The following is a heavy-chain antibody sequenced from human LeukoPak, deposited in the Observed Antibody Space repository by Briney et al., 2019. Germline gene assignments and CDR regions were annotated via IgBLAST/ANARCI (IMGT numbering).Heavy chain of an antibody. CDR1: GFTFSDYY. CDR2: ISSSDSTI. Sequence: GGSLRLSCAGSGFTFSDYYMSWIRQAPGKGLEWVSYISSSDSTIYYTDSVKGRFTISRDNAKNSLYLQMSSLRADDTAVYYCARAGCSSTSCYELDYWGQGTLVTVSS. CDR3: ARAGCSSTSCYELDY. V-gene: IGHV3-11*04. D-gene: IGHD2-2*01. J-gene: IGHJ4*02.